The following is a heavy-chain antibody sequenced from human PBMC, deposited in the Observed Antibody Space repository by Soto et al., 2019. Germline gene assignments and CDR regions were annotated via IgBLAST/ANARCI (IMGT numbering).Heavy chain of an antibody. CDR1: GGSISSGGYY. CDR3: AREQQLEYYYYYYYMDV. Sequence: SETLSLTCTVSGGSISSGGYYWSWIRQHPGKGLEWIGYIYYSGSTYHNPSLKSRVTISVDTSKNQFSLKLSSVTAADTAVYYCAREQQLEYYYYYYYMDVWGKGTTVTVSS. J-gene: IGHJ6*03. D-gene: IGHD6-13*01. V-gene: IGHV4-31*03. CDR2: IYYSGST.